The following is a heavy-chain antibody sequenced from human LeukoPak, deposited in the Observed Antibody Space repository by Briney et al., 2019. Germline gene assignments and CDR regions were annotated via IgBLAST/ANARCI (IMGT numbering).Heavy chain of an antibody. V-gene: IGHV3-11*01. CDR1: GFTFSDYY. CDR2: ISSSGSTI. J-gene: IGHJ6*02. Sequence: PGRSLRLSCAASGFTFSDYYMSWIRQAPGKGLEWVSYISSSGSTIYYADSVKGRFTISRDNAKNSLYLQMNSLRAEDTAVYYCARASLVARYYYYGMDVWGQGTTVTVSS. D-gene: IGHD3-16*01. CDR3: ARASLVARYYYYGMDV.